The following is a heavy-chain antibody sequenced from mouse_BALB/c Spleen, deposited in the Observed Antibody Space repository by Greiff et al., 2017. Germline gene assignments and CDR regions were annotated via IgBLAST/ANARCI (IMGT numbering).Heavy chain of an antibody. V-gene: IGHV5-17*02. CDR1: GFTFSSFG. J-gene: IGHJ4*01. CDR3: ARHYGSSLYAMDY. D-gene: IGHD1-1*01. CDR2: ISSGSSTI. Sequence: EVQGVESGGGLVQPGGSRKLSCAASGFTFSSFGMHWVRQAPEKGLEWVAYISSGSSTIYYADTVKGRFTISRDNPKNTLFLQMTSLRSEDTAMYYCARHYGSSLYAMDYWGQGTSVTVSS.